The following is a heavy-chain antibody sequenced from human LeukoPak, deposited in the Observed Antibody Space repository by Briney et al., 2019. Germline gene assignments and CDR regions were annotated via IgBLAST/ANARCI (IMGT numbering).Heavy chain of an antibody. Sequence: SETLSLTCAVYGGSFSGYYWSWIRQPPGKGLEWIGEINHSGSTNYNPSLKSRVTISVDTSKNQFSLKLSSVTAADTAVYYCAREIGYYDSSGYPPHKYYYFDYWGQGTLVTVSS. CDR2: INHSGST. CDR1: GGSFSGYY. V-gene: IGHV4-34*01. CDR3: AREIGYYDSSGYPPHKYYYFDY. J-gene: IGHJ4*02. D-gene: IGHD3-22*01.